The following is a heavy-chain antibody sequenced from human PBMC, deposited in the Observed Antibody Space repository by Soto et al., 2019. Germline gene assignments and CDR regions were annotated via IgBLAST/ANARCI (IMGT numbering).Heavy chain of an antibody. CDR1: GGSISSYD. J-gene: IGHJ6*03. V-gene: IGHV4-59*01. D-gene: IGHD3-3*01. CDR3: ARENDFWSGRGYYYYMDV. CDR2: IYYSGST. Sequence: SETLALTCTVSGGSISSYDGSWIRKHPGKGLEWIGYIYYSGSTNYNPSLKSRVTISVDTSKNQFSLKLSSVTAADTAVYYCARENDFWSGRGYYYYMDVWGKGTTVTVSS.